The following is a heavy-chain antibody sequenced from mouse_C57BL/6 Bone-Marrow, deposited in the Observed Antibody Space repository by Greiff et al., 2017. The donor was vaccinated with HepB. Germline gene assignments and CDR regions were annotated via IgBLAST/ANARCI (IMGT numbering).Heavy chain of an antibody. CDR3: AREDYDVFAY. CDR1: GYTFTSYG. Sequence: QVQLQQSGAELARPGASVKLSCKASGYTFTSYGISWVKQRTGQGLEWIGEIYPRSGNTYYNEKFKGKATLTADKSSSTAYMELRSLTSEDSAVYFCAREDYDVFAYWGQGTLVTVSA. CDR2: IYPRSGNT. V-gene: IGHV1-81*01. J-gene: IGHJ3*01. D-gene: IGHD2-4*01.